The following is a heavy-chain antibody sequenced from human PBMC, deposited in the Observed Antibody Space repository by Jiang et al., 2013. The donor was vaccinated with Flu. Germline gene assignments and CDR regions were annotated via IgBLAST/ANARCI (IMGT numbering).Heavy chain of an antibody. V-gene: IGHV3-15*01. CDR1: GFSFSNAW. Sequence: QLVESGGDLVKPGGSLRLSCAASGFSFSNAWMTWVRQAPGKGLEWVGRIKGKIHGETTDYAAPVNGRFTISRDDSKSTLYLEMSSLKTEDTAVYYCAAGVGASEFDYWGQGTLVTVSS. CDR3: AAGVGASEFDY. J-gene: IGHJ4*02. CDR2: IKGKIHGETT. D-gene: IGHD1-26*01.